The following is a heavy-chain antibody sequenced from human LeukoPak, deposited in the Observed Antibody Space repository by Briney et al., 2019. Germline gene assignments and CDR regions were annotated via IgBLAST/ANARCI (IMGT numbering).Heavy chain of an antibody. CDR1: GYSFTSYW. D-gene: IGHD5-12*01. CDR2: IRYDGSNK. J-gene: IGHJ4*02. V-gene: IGHV3-30*02. CDR3: AKVVYVVATIWQGYFDY. Sequence: GESLKISCKGSGYSFTSYWIGWVRQAPGKGLEWVAFIRYDGSNKYYADSVKGRFTISRDNSKNTLYLQMNSLRAEDTAVYYCAKVVYVVATIWQGYFDYWGQGTLVTVSS.